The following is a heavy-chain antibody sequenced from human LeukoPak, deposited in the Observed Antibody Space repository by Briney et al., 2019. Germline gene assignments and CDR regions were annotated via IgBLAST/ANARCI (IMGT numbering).Heavy chain of an antibody. V-gene: IGHV3-23*01. CDR1: GFTFSSYA. CDR2: ISGSGGST. D-gene: IGHD6-13*01. J-gene: IGHJ4*02. CDR3: AKDLEPTAAGQIDY. Sequence: GGSLRLSCAASGFTFSSYAMSWVRQAPGKGLEWVSAISGSGGSTYYADSVKGRFTFSRDNSKNTLYLQMNSLRAEDTAVYYCAKDLEPTAAGQIDYWGQGTLVTVSS.